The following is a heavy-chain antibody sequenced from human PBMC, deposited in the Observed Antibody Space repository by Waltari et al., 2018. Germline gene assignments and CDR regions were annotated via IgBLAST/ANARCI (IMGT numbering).Heavy chain of an antibody. CDR1: GGSFSGYY. V-gene: IGHV4-34*01. CDR3: ARGLDNAKIGY. D-gene: IGHD1-20*01. J-gene: IGHJ4*02. Sequence: QVQLQQWGAGLLKSSETLSLTCAVYGGSFSGYYGSWIRQTPGKELAWIGEIHPSGSTDYNSSLPSRVTILLDTSKTQLSLKLTSVTAADTAVYYCARGLDNAKIGYWGQGTLVTVSS. CDR2: IHPSGST.